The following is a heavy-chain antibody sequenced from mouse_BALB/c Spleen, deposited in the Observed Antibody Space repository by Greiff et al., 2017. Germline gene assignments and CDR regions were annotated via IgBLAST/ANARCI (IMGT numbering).Heavy chain of an antibody. CDR1: GYAFTNYL. CDR3: ARGITGFAY. CDR2: INPGSGGT. D-gene: IGHD2-4*01. J-gene: IGHJ3*01. V-gene: IGHV1-54*01. Sequence: VQLQLSGAELVRPGTSVKVSCKASGYAFTNYLIEWVKQRPGQGLEWIGVINPGSGGTNYNEKFKGKATLTADKSSSTAYMQLSSLTSDDSAVYFCARGITGFAYWGQGTLVTVSA.